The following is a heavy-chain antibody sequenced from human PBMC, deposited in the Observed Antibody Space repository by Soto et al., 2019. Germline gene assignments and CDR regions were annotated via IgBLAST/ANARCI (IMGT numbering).Heavy chain of an antibody. J-gene: IGHJ4*02. CDR3: XXXXXXXXGSAY. V-gene: IGHV4-39*01. Sequence: QLQLQESGPGLVKPSETLSLTCTVSGGSISSSSYYWGWIRQPPGKGLEWIGSIYYSGSTYYNPXXXXXXXXXXXXXXXXXXXXXXXXXXXXXXXXXXXXXXXXXXGSAYWGQGTLVTVSS. CDR2: IYYSGST. CDR1: GGSISSSSYY.